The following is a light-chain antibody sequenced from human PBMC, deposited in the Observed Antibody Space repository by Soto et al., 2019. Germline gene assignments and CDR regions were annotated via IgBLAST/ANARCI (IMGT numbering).Light chain of an antibody. Sequence: DIQMTQSPSSLSASVGDRVTITCQASQDIKNYLNWYQQKPGKAPNLLIYDASNLEIGVPSTFSGSGSGTHFTFTISSLQTEDIGTYYCQQYDILPITFGPGTRLEIK. CDR1: QDIKNY. CDR2: DAS. V-gene: IGKV1-33*01. CDR3: QQYDILPIT. J-gene: IGKJ5*01.